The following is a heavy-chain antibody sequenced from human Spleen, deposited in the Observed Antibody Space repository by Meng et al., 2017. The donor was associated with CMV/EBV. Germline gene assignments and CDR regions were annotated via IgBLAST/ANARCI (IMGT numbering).Heavy chain of an antibody. CDR3: ARERQGGCSSTSCYSAHPVDY. J-gene: IGHJ4*02. CDR2: ISVYNGNT. D-gene: IGHD2-2*02. V-gene: IGHV1-18*01. Sequence: YGISWVRQAPGQGLEWIGWISVYNGNTHYAQKLQDRVTLTTDTSTSTAYMELRSLRSDDTAVYYCARERQGGCSSTSCYSAHPVDYWGQGTLVTVSS. CDR1: YG.